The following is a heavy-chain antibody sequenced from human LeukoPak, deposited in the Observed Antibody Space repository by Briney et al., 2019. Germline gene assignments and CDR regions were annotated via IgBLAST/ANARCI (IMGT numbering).Heavy chain of an antibody. D-gene: IGHD5-12*01. CDR2: ISSSGSYI. V-gene: IGHV3-21*01. CDR3: ARRGVATIKHSPPYYYYYMDV. Sequence: GGSLRLSCAASRFTFSSYSKNWVRQAPGKGLEWVSSISSSGSYIYYADSVKGRFTISRDNAKNSLYLQMNSLRAEDTAVYYCARRGVATIKHSPPYYYYYMDVWGKGTTVTVSS. J-gene: IGHJ6*03. CDR1: RFTFSSYS.